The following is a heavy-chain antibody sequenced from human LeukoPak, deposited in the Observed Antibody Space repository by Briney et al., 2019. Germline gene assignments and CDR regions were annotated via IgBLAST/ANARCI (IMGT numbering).Heavy chain of an antibody. CDR1: GGSISSGSYY. D-gene: IGHD3-16*01. CDR2: IYTSGST. V-gene: IGHV4-61*02. Sequence: SETLSLTCTVSGGSISSGSYYWSWIRQPAGKGLEWIGRIYTSGSTNYSPSLKSRVTISVDTSKNQFSLKLSSVTAADTAVYYCARDSYDYVWGSSNFDYWGQGTLVTVSS. CDR3: ARDSYDYVWGSSNFDY. J-gene: IGHJ4*02.